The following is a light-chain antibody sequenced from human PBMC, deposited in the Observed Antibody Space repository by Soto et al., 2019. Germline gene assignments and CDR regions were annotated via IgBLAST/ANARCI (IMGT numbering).Light chain of an antibody. CDR2: EVS. CDR3: SSYTRNSTLV. J-gene: IGLJ2*01. Sequence: QSALTQPASVSGSPGQSITISCTGTSSDVGGYNYVSWYQQHPGKAPKLMIYEVSNRPSGVSNRFSGSKSGNTASLTISGLQAEDEGDYYCSSYTRNSTLVFGGGTKLTVL. V-gene: IGLV2-14*01. CDR1: SSDVGGYNY.